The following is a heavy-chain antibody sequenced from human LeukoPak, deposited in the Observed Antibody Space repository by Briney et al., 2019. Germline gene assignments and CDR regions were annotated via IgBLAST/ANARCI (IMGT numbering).Heavy chain of an antibody. Sequence: GESLKISCKASGYSFTRYWIAWARQMPGKGLECMGIIYPGDSDTRYSPSFQGQVTISVDKSTNTAYLQWSSLKASDTAMYYCARRYSTSFPPSTYYYMDVWGKGTTVTVSS. J-gene: IGHJ6*03. V-gene: IGHV5-51*01. CDR3: ARRYSTSFPPSTYYYMDV. CDR1: GYSFTRYW. CDR2: IYPGDSDT. D-gene: IGHD6-6*01.